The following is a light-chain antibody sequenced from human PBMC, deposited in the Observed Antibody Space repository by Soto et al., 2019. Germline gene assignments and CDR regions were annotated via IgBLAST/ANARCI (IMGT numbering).Light chain of an antibody. CDR3: QQRRGRLT. J-gene: IGKJ4*01. Sequence: EIVLTQSPATLSLSPGERATLSCRASQDLRSFLAWYQQRPGQAPRLLIYDASTRATGIPARFSGSGSGTDFTLTISSLEPEDLAVYYCQQRRGRLTFGGGTRVELK. V-gene: IGKV3-11*01. CDR2: DAS. CDR1: QDLRSF.